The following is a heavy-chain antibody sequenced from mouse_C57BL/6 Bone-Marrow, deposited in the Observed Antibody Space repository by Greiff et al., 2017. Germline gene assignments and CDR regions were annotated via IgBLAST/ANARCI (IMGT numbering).Heavy chain of an antibody. V-gene: IGHV1-81*01. Sequence: QVQLQQSGAELARPGASVKLSCKASGYTFTSYGISWVKQRTGQGLEWIGEIYPRSGNTYYNEKFQGKATLTADKSSSTAYMELRSLTSEDSAVYFCARGRAGTGFDYWGQGTTLTVSS. CDR3: ARGRAGTGFDY. D-gene: IGHD4-1*01. J-gene: IGHJ2*01. CDR1: GYTFTSYG. CDR2: IYPRSGNT.